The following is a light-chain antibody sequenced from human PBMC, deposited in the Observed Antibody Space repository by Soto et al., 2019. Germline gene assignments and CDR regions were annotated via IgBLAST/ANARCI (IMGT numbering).Light chain of an antibody. CDR3: QQYGSSPMYT. CDR1: QSVSSTN. J-gene: IGKJ2*01. V-gene: IGKV3-20*01. CDR2: GAS. Sequence: EIMLTQSPGTLSLSPGERATLSCRASQSVSSTNLAWYQQKPGQAPRLRIHGASTRAAGIPDRFSGSGSGTGFTLTISRLEPEDSAVYYCQQYGSSPMYTFGQGTKLEI.